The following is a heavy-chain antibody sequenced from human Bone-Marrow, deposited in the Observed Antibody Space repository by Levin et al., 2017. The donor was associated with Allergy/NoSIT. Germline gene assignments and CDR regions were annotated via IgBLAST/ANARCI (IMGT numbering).Heavy chain of an antibody. CDR1: GFTFDDYA. CDR3: SRDEYGQVVGAFFDA. Sequence: GGSLRLSCIGSGFTFDDYAMSWFRQAPGKELEWVGFIRSKAYGGTTEYGASVKDRFIVSRDDSKSSVYLQMNSLKTEDTAIYYCSRDEYGQVVGAFFDAWGQGTLVTVSS. V-gene: IGHV3-49*03. D-gene: IGHD2-15*01. J-gene: IGHJ5*02. CDR2: IRSKAYGGTT.